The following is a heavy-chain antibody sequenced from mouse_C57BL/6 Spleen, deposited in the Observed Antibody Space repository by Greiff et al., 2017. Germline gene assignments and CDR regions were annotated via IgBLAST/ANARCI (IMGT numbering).Heavy chain of an antibody. J-gene: IGHJ1*03. Sequence: QVQLKESGPGLVAPSQSLSITCTVSGFSLTSYAISWVRQPPGKGLEWLGAIWTGGGTNYNSALKSRLSISKDNSKSQVFLKMNSLQTDDTARYYCARNGYDFHWYFDVWGTGTTVTVSS. V-gene: IGHV2-9-1*01. CDR1: GFSLTSYA. CDR3: ARNGYDFHWYFDV. D-gene: IGHD2-2*01. CDR2: IWTGGGT.